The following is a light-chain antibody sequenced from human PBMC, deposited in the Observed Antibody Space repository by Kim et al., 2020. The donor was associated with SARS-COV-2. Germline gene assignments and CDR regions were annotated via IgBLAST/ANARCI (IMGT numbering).Light chain of an antibody. Sequence: DIQLTQSPSTLSASVGDRVTITCRASQSISTWLAWYQQKLGKAPKLLVYLASTLESGVPSRFSGSGSGTEFTLTIDSLQPDDFATYYCQHYIRFPYTFGQGTKLEI. J-gene: IGKJ2*01. CDR1: QSISTW. CDR3: QHYIRFPYT. V-gene: IGKV1-5*03. CDR2: LAS.